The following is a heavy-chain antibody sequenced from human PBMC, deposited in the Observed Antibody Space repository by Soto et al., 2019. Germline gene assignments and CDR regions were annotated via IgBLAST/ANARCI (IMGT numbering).Heavy chain of an antibody. V-gene: IGHV1-18*01. CDR2: ISAYNGNT. CDR1: GYTFTSYG. J-gene: IGHJ6*03. Sequence: QVPLVQSGAEVKKPGASVKVSCKASGYTFTSYGISWVRQAPGQGLEWMGWISAYNGNTNYAQKLQGRVTITTDTSTSPAYMGVRSLRSDDTAVYYCASRGSEGGVVISSDYYMDVWGKGTTVTVSS. CDR3: ASRGSEGGVVISSDYYMDV. D-gene: IGHD3-3*01.